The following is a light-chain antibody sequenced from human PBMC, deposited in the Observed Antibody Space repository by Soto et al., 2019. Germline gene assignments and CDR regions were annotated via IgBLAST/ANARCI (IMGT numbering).Light chain of an antibody. CDR2: GAS. Sequence: EIVLTHFPGSLSMSPGERATLSCRSSQSLSSSSLAWYQQKPGQAPRLLISGASSRAADIPDRLSGSGSGTDFTLTINRLEPADFAVYYCQKYDTSPRTFGQGTKVDI. CDR1: QSLSSSS. V-gene: IGKV3-20*01. J-gene: IGKJ1*01. CDR3: QKYDTSPRT.